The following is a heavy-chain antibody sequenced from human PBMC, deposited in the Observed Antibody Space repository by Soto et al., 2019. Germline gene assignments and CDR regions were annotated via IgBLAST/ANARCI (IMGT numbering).Heavy chain of an antibody. CDR2: ISGHNGQT. V-gene: IGHV1-18*01. Sequence: QVQLVQSGPEVKKPGASVKVSCKASAYTFNTYGISWVRRAPGQGLEWMGWISGHNGQTNYAQKFRGRVTITTDTSTGTAYMELRSLRSDDTAIYYCARDGRKQLWVEGRNAMDVWGQGTTVTVSS. J-gene: IGHJ6*02. CDR3: ARDGRKQLWVEGRNAMDV. D-gene: IGHD5-18*01. CDR1: AYTFNTYG.